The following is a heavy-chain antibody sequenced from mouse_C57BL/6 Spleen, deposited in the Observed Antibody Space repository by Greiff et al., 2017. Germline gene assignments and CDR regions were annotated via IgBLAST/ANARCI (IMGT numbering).Heavy chain of an antibody. D-gene: IGHD1-1*01. CDR1: GFTFSDYG. J-gene: IGHJ2*01. V-gene: IGHV5-17*01. CDR2: ISSGSSTI. CDR3: ARHYGSSYGGYFDY. Sequence: EVMLVESGGGLVKPGGSLKLSCAASGFTFSDYGMHWVRQAPEKGLEWVAYISSGSSTIYYADTVKGRFTISRDNAKNTLFLQMTSLRSEDTAMYYCARHYGSSYGGYFDYWGQGTTLTVSS.